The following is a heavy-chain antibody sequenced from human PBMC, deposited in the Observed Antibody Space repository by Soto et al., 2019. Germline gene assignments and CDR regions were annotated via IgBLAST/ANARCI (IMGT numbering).Heavy chain of an antibody. V-gene: IGHV4-4*07. CDR2: VYIGGET. Sequence: SETLSLTCTVSGDSISSDYWSWIRQPAGKGLEWIGRVYIGGETNYNPSFKSRLTMSLDTSKRHFSLKLSSVTAADTAVYHCARGRQAVGLEFWGLGTLVTVSS. CDR1: GDSISSDY. D-gene: IGHD1-26*01. CDR3: ARGRQAVGLEF. J-gene: IGHJ4*02.